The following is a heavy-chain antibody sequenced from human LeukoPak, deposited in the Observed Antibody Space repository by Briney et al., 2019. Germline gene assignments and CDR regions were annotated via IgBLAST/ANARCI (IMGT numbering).Heavy chain of an antibody. Sequence: GGSLRLSCAASGLTFSRYAMTWVRQAPGKGLEWVSSIPVSGDPTYYADSVRGRFTVSRDNSKSSLYLQMDGLRAEDTALYYCAKDPNGDYVGAFDMWGQGTMVTVSS. J-gene: IGHJ3*02. V-gene: IGHV3-23*01. CDR1: GLTFSRYA. CDR3: AKDPNGDYVGAFDM. CDR2: IPVSGDPT. D-gene: IGHD4-17*01.